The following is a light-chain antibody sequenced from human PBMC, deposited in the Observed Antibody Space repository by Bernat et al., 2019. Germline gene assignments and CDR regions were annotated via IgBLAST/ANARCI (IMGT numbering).Light chain of an antibody. CDR2: LNSDGSH. Sequence: VLTQSPSASASLGASVKLTCTLSSGHNSYTIAWYQQQPQKGPRFLMKLNSDGSHTKGDGIPDRFLGSSSGAERYLTSSSLQSEDEADYYCQTWGAGIRVVFGGGTKLTVL. CDR3: QTWGAGIRVV. J-gene: IGLJ2*01. CDR1: SGHNSYT. V-gene: IGLV4-69*01.